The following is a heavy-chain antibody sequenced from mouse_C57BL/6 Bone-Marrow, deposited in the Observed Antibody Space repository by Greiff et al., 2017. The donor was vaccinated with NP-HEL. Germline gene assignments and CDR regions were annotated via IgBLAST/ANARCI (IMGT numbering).Heavy chain of an antibody. CDR1: GFTFSSYA. CDR3: TREGLYYDYDALYAMDY. D-gene: IGHD2-4*01. V-gene: IGHV5-9-1*02. J-gene: IGHJ4*01. CDR2: ISSGGGYI. Sequence: EVQLQESGEGLVKPGGSLKLSCAASGFTFSSYAMSWVRQTPEKRLEWVAYISSGGGYIYYADTVKGRFTISRDNARNTLYLQMSSLKSEDTAMYYCTREGLYYDYDALYAMDYWGQGTSVTVSS.